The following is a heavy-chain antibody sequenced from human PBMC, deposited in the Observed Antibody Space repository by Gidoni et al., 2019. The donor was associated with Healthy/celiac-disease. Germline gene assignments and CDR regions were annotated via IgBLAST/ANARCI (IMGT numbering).Heavy chain of an antibody. D-gene: IGHD2-21*01. CDR2: IYYSGST. CDR1: GGSISSYY. J-gene: IGHJ4*02. V-gene: IGHV4-59*01. CDR3: ATDGGNSPEYYFDY. Sequence: QVQLQESGPGLVKPSETLSLTCTVSGGSISSYYWSWIRQPPGKGLEWIGYIYYSGSTNYNPSLKSRVTISVDTSKNQFSLKLSSVTAADTAVYYCATDGGNSPEYYFDYWGQGTLVTVSS.